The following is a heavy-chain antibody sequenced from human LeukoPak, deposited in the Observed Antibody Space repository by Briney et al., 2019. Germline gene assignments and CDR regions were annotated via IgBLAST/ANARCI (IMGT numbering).Heavy chain of an antibody. J-gene: IGHJ3*02. CDR2: ISSSSSTI. CDR1: GFTFSSYS. D-gene: IGHD3-3*01. V-gene: IGHV3-48*01. CDR3: ATSGAAWVLRFLEWFEGDAFDI. Sequence: GGSLRLSCAASGFTFSSYSMNWVRQAPGKGLEWVSYISSSSSTIYYADSVKGRFTISRDNAKNSLYLQMNSLRAEDTAVYYCATSGAAWVLRFLEWFEGDAFDIWGQGTMVTVSS.